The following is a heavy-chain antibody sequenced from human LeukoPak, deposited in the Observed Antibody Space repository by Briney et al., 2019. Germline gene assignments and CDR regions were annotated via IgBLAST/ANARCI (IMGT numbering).Heavy chain of an antibody. CDR3: ARAAVAGDYFDY. CDR2: IYYSGST. J-gene: IGHJ4*02. CDR1: GGSITSGDYY. D-gene: IGHD6-19*01. V-gene: IGHV4-30-4*01. Sequence: SETLSLTCAVSGGSITSGDYYWSWIRQPPGKGLEWIGYIYYSGSTYYNPSLKSRVTISLDTSKNQFSLKLSSVTAADTAVYYCARAAVAGDYFDYWGQGTLVSASS.